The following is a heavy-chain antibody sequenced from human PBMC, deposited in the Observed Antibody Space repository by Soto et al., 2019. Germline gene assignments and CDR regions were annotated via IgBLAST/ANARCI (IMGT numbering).Heavy chain of an antibody. CDR2: IHHSGST. CDR1: GGSISSGENF. V-gene: IGHV4-30-4*01. CDR3: ARDTGTYPYYFHY. D-gene: IGHD1-26*01. J-gene: IGHJ4*02. Sequence: PSETLSLTCTVSGGSISSGENFWNWIRQSPGKGLEWIGYIHHSGSTYYNPSLKSRLTISVDTSKNQISLKLNSVTAADTAVYYCARDTGTYPYYFHYWGQGTLVTVSS.